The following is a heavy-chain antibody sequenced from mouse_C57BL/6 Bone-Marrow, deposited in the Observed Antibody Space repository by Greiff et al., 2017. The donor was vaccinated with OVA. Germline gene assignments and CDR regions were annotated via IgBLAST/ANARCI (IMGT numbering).Heavy chain of an antibody. J-gene: IGHJ3*01. CDR1: GYTFTSYW. CDR3: TRRKTAQAPAWFAY. D-gene: IGHD3-2*02. V-gene: IGHV1-5*01. Sequence: VQLQQSGTVLARPGASVKMSCKTSGYTFTSYWMHWVKQRPGQGLEWIGAIYPGNSDTSYNQKFKGKAKLTAVTSASTAYMELSSLTNEDSAVYYCTRRKTAQAPAWFAYWGQGTLVTVSA. CDR2: IYPGNSDT.